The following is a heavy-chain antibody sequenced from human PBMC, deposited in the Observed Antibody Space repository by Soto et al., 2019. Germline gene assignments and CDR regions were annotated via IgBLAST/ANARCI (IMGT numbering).Heavy chain of an antibody. D-gene: IGHD2-2*01. Sequence: ASVKVSCKASGYTFTSYGISWVRQAPGQGLEWMGWISAYNGNTNYAQKLQGRVTMTTDTSTSTAYMELRSLRSDDTAVYYCARDEGYCSSTSCPRAFDDWGQGTLVTVSS. J-gene: IGHJ4*02. CDR2: ISAYNGNT. CDR1: GYTFTSYG. V-gene: IGHV1-18*01. CDR3: ARDEGYCSSTSCPRAFDD.